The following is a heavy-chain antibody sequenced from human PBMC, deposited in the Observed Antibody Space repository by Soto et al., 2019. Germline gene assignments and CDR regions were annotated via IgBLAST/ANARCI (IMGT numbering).Heavy chain of an antibody. D-gene: IGHD4-17*01. CDR1: GGSISSDSYY. CDR3: LRDFGDYAFDY. Sequence: SETLSLTCTVSGGSISSDSYYWGWIRQPPGKGLEWIGNIYYSGVTYYNPSLKSRVTISVDTSKNQFSLKLSSVTAADTAVYYCLRDFGDYAFDYWGQGTLVTVSS. CDR2: IYYSGVT. V-gene: IGHV4-39*01. J-gene: IGHJ4*02.